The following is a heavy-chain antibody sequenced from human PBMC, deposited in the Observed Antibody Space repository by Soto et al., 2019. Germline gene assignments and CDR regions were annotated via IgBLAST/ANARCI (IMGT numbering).Heavy chain of an antibody. V-gene: IGHV1-8*02. CDR1: GYTFTGYY. D-gene: IGHD5-12*01. Sequence: ASVKVSCKASGYTFTGYYMHWVRQAPGQGLEWMGWINPNSGNTGYAQKFQGRVTMTRNTSISTAYMELSSLRSEDTAVYYCARVGYANYYYYGMDVWGQGTTVNVSS. CDR3: ARVGYANYYYYGMDV. CDR2: INPNSGNT. J-gene: IGHJ6*02.